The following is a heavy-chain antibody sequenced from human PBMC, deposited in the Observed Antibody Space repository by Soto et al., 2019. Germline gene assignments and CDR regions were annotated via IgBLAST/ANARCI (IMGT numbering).Heavy chain of an antibody. CDR2: IISIFGTP. D-gene: IGHD5-12*01. CDR3: ARDLGSGYDPGDY. Sequence: QVQLVRSGAEVKKPGSSVKVSCKASGGTFNSYVFNWVRQAPGQGLEWMGGIISIFGTPNYGQKFQGRVTITADESTSTGFMELSSLTSEDTAIYYCARDLGSGYDPGDYWGQGTLVTVSS. V-gene: IGHV1-69*12. J-gene: IGHJ4*02. CDR1: GGTFNSYV.